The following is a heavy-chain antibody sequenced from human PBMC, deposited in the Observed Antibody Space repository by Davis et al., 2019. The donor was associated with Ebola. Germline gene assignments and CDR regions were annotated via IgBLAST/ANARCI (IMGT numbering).Heavy chain of an antibody. V-gene: IGHV5-51*01. D-gene: IGHD1-1*01. CDR2: INPGDSHT. J-gene: IGHJ3*02. CDR3: ARPRGWKDLDAFDI. Sequence: GESLKISCKGSGYSYTSYWIGRVRQMPGKGLEWMGIINPGDSHTRYSPSFQGQVTISADKSISTAYLQWSSLMASDTDMYYCARPRGWKDLDAFDIWGQGTMVTVSS. CDR1: GYSYTSYW.